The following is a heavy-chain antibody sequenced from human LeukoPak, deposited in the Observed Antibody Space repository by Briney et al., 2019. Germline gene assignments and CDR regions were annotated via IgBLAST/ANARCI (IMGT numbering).Heavy chain of an antibody. J-gene: IGHJ4*02. CDR1: GGSISSGGYY. Sequence: SQTLSLTCTVSGGSISSGGYYWSWIRQHPGKGLEWIGYIYYSGSTYYNPSLESRVTISLDASKNQLSLNLNSVTAADTAVYHCARGSSSSWYYFDFWGQGTLVTVSS. CDR3: ARGSSSSWYYFDF. V-gene: IGHV4-31*03. D-gene: IGHD2-2*01. CDR2: IYYSGST.